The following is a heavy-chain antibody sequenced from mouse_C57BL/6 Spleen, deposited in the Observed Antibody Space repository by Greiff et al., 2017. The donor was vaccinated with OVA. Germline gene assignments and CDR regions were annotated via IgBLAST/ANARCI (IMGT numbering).Heavy chain of an antibody. D-gene: IGHD3-1*01. V-gene: IGHV1-50*01. CDR1: GYTFTSYW. CDR2: IDPSDSYT. J-gene: IGHJ2*01. Sequence: QVQLQQPGAEPVKPGASVKLSCKASGYTFTSYWMQWVKQRPGQGLEWIGEIDPSDSYTNYNQKFKGKATLTVDTSSSTAYMQLSSLTSEDSAVYYCARPSWGYFDYWGQGTTLTVSS. CDR3: ARPSWGYFDY.